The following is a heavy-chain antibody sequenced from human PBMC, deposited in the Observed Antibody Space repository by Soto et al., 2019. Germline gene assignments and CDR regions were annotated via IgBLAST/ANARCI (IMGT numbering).Heavy chain of an antibody. J-gene: IGHJ4*02. D-gene: IGHD6-19*01. CDR1: GGSISSYY. CDR2: INYSGST. Sequence: QVQLQESGPGLVKPSETLSLTCTVSGGSISSYYWSWIRQPPGKGLEWIGYINYSGSTNYNPSLKRRVTISVDTSKNQFSLKLSSVTAADTAVYYCARSVSSGWPYFDYWGQGTLVTVSS. CDR3: ARSVSSGWPYFDY. V-gene: IGHV4-59*08.